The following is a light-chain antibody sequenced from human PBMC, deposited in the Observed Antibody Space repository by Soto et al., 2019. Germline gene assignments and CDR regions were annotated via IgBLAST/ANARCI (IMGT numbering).Light chain of an antibody. CDR2: HVT. V-gene: IGLV2-14*03. CDR1: SSDLGHYDY. Sequence: QSALTQPASVSGSPGQSITISCTGTSSDLGHYDYVSWYQQHPGKAPKLMIYHVTYRPSGVSNRYSGSKSGNSASLTISGRQADDEAYYYCCSLTTSHTYGLGSGTKVTVL. CDR3: CSLTTSHTYG. J-gene: IGLJ1*01.